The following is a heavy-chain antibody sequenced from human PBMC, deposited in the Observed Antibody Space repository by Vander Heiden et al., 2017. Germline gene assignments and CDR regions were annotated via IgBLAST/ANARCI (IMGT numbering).Heavy chain of an antibody. CDR3: AKDRSYALDY. V-gene: IGHV3-23*01. CDR2: LSGSGSNT. Sequence: EVQLLESGVGLVQPGGSLRPPCAASGFTFSSYALSWVRQAPGKGLEWVSALSGSGSNTYYADSVKGRFTISRDNSKNTLFLQMNRLRGEDTAVYYCAKDRSYALDYWGQGTLVTVSS. D-gene: IGHD3-16*01. J-gene: IGHJ4*02. CDR1: GFTFSSYA.